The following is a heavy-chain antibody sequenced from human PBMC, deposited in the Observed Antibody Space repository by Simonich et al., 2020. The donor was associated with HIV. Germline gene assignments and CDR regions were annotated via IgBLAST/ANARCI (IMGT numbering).Heavy chain of an antibody. CDR2: IGWDDDK. V-gene: IGHV2-70*04. CDR3: ARTPIIRGIIVAFDI. Sequence: QVTLKESGPALVKPTQTLTLTCTFSGFSLRTSGMRVSWIRRPPGKALEGLARIGWDDDKFYRTSLKTRLTISKDTSKNQVVLTMTNMDPVDTATYYCARTPIIRGIIVAFDIWGQGTMVTVSS. J-gene: IGHJ3*02. CDR1: GFSLRTSGMR. D-gene: IGHD3-10*01.